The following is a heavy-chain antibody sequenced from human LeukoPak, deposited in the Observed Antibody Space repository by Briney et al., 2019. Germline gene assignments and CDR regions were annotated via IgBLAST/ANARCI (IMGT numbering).Heavy chain of an antibody. V-gene: IGHV4-31*03. CDR3: ARTITIFGALGYFDY. CDR2: IYYSGNT. Sequence: NPSETLSLTCTVSGTSISSGAYSWSWVRRHPGKGLEWIAYIYYSGNTYYNPSLKRRVTISVDTSKNQFSLKLSSVTAADTAVYYCARTITIFGALGYFDYWGQGTLVTVSS. CDR1: GTSISSGAYS. D-gene: IGHD3-3*01. J-gene: IGHJ4*02.